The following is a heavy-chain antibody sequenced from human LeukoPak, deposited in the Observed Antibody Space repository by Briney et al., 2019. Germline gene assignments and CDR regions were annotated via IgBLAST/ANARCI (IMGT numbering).Heavy chain of an antibody. Sequence: GGSLRLSCAASGFTVSSNYMSWVRQAPGKGLEWVSVIYSGGSTYYADSVKGRFTISRDNSKNTLYLQMNSLRAEDRAVYYCARGHYSSSSYYFDYWGQGTLVTVSS. J-gene: IGHJ4*02. D-gene: IGHD6-6*01. CDR1: GFTVSSNY. CDR3: ARGHYSSSSYYFDY. CDR2: IYSGGST. V-gene: IGHV3-66*02.